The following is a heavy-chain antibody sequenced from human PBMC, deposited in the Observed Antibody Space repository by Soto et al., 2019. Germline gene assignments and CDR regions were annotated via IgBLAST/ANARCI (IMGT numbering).Heavy chain of an antibody. V-gene: IGHV3-9*01. J-gene: IGHJ4*02. D-gene: IGHD2-15*01. CDR1: GFTFDDYG. Sequence: EVQLVESGGGFVQPGRSLRLSCAASGFTFDDYGMHWVRQAPGKGLEWVSGISWNSGVIAYADSLKGRFTMSRHNAKNSLYLQMNSLRAEDTALYYCAKDIGVVPATRYFDYWGQGTLVTVSS. CDR3: AKDIGVVPATRYFDY. CDR2: ISWNSGVI.